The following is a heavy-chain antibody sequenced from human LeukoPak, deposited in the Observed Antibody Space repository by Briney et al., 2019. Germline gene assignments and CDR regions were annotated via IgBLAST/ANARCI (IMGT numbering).Heavy chain of an antibody. CDR2: IIPIFGTA. Sequence: SVKVSCKASGGTFSSYAISWVRQAPGQGLEWMGGIIPIFGTANYAQKFQGRVTITADESTSTAYMELSSLRSEDTAVYYCARVGYCSSTSCHHLGFQFDPWGQGTLDTVSS. J-gene: IGHJ5*02. V-gene: IGHV1-69*13. D-gene: IGHD2-2*01. CDR1: GGTFSSYA. CDR3: ARVGYCSSTSCHHLGFQFDP.